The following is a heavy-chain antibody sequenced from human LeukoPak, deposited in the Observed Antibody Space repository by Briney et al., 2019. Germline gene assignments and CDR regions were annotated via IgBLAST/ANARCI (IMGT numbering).Heavy chain of an antibody. Sequence: ASVKVSCKTSGYTFTTYYIHWVRQAPGQGLEWMGKINPSGGSTNYAQKFQGRVTMTRDMSTSTVYMELSSLRSEDTAVYYCARDLYKGKNWFDPWGQGTLVTVSS. CDR2: INPSGGST. J-gene: IGHJ5*02. CDR1: GYTFTTYY. CDR3: ARDLYKGKNWFDP. V-gene: IGHV1-46*01. D-gene: IGHD1-14*01.